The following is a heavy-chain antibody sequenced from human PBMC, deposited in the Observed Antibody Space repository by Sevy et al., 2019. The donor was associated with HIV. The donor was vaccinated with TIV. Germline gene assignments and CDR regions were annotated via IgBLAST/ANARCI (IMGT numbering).Heavy chain of an antibody. J-gene: IGHJ3*02. CDR3: ARDPIQGYCSSTSCYRWAFDI. CDR1: GGTFSSYA. V-gene: IGHV1-69*06. D-gene: IGHD2-2*02. CDR2: IIPIFGTA. Sequence: ASVKVSCKASGGTFSSYAISWVRQAPGQGLEWMGGIIPIFGTANYAKKFQGRVTITADKSTSTAYMELSSLRSEDTAVYYCARDPIQGYCSSTSCYRWAFDIWGQGTMVTVSS.